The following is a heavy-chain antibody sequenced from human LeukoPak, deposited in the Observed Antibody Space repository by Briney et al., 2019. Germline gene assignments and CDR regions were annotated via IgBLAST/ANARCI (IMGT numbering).Heavy chain of an antibody. V-gene: IGHV4-39*01. J-gene: IGHJ4*02. CDR1: XSYY. D-gene: IGHD3-16*02. CDR2: IYYSGXT. CDR3: ARHPLYDYVWGSYRRKGYYFDY. Sequence: XSYYWGXLRQPPGKGLEWIGSIYYSGXTYYNPSLKSPLTISVDTSKDQFSLKLSSVTAADTAVYYCARHPLYDYVWGSYRRKGYYFDYWGQGTLVTVSS.